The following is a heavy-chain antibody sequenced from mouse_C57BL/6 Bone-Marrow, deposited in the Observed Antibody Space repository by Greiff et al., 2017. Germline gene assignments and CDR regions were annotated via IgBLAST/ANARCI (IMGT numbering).Heavy chain of an antibody. Sequence: VQLQQSGAELVRPGASVKFSCTASGFNIKDDYMPWVKQRPEQGLEWIGWIDPENGDTEYASKFQGKATITADTSSNTAYLQLSSLTSEDTAVYYCTVYYYGSDYWGQGTTLTVSS. CDR2: IDPENGDT. V-gene: IGHV14-4*01. D-gene: IGHD1-1*01. CDR3: TVYYYGSDY. J-gene: IGHJ2*01. CDR1: GFNIKDDY.